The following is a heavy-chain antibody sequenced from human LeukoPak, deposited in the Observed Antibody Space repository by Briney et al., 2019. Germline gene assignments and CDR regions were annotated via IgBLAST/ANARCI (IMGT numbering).Heavy chain of an antibody. D-gene: IGHD7-27*01. V-gene: IGHV3-23*01. CDR3: AKDLGLYYYYGMGV. CDR2: ISGSGGST. J-gene: IGHJ6*02. CDR1: GFTFSSYA. Sequence: GGSLRLSCAASGFTFSSYAMSWVRQAPGKGLEWVSAISGSGGSTYYADSVKGRFTISRDNSKNTLYLQMNSLRAEDTAVYYCAKDLGLYYYYGMGVWGQGTTVTVSS.